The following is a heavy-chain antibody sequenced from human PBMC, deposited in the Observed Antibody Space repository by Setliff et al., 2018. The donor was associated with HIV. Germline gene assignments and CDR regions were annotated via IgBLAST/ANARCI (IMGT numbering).Heavy chain of an antibody. V-gene: IGHV3-7*03. D-gene: IGHD6-6*01. CDR2: INGDGSEK. CDR3: TMGHYRSSSG. J-gene: IGHJ4*02. Sequence: GGSLRLSCAASGLTFSNAWMSWVRQAPGKGLEWIANINGDGSEKYYVDSVKGRFTVSRDNAKNSLFLQMNSLTAEDTAVYHCTMGHYRSSSGWGQGTLVTVSS. CDR1: GLTFSNAW.